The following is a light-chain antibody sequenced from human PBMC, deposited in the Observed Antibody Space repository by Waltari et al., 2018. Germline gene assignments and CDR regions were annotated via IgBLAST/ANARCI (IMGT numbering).Light chain of an antibody. J-gene: IGLJ1*01. CDR2: YDS. CDR1: NIETKS. V-gene: IGLV3-21*04. CDR3: QVWDANNDPGV. Sequence: SYVLTQPPSVSVAPGKTARITCGGNNIETKSVHWYQQKHGQAPFLVISYDSDRPSGIPERFSGSNSGNTATLTISRVEAADEADYYCQVWDANNDPGVFGTGTEVTVL.